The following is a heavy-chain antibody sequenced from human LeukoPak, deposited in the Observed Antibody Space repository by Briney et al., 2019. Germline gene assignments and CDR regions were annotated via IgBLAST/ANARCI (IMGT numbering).Heavy chain of an antibody. CDR1: GGSISSGGYS. J-gene: IGHJ2*01. D-gene: IGHD4-17*01. Sequence: SQTLSLTCAVSGGSISSGGYSWSWIRQPPGKGLEWFGYIYHSGSTYYHRSLKSRVPISVDRSKNQFSLKLSSVTAADTAVYYCARGFHYGDYGVYFDLWGRGTLVTVSA. CDR3: ARGFHYGDYGVYFDL. CDR2: IYHSGST. V-gene: IGHV4-30-2*01.